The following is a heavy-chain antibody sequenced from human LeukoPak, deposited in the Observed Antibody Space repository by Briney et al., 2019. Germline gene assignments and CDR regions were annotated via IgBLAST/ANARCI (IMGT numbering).Heavy chain of an antibody. D-gene: IGHD3-3*01. CDR3: ATGTPVTICGVVIKTKSGRYYGMDG. J-gene: IGHJ6*02. CDR2: ISGSGGST. V-gene: IGHV3-23*01. Sequence: GGSLRLSCAASGFTFSSYAMSWVRQAPGKGLEWVSAISGSGGSTYYADSVKGRFTISRDNSKNTLYLQMNSLRAEEKVVSCTATGTPVTICGVVIKTKSGRYYGMDGWGQGTTVTVSS. CDR1: GFTFSSYA.